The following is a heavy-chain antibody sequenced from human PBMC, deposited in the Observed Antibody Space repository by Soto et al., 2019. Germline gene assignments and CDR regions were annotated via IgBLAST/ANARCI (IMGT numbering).Heavy chain of an antibody. Sequence: PGXSLRLSCVSSGFTFSDYYLTWIRRAPVMGLQWVSYISSSGTTIYYADPVKGRFTISRDNAKNSLYLQMNSLRAEDTAVYYCARSPASGEFDYWGQGTLVTVSS. J-gene: IGHJ4*01. V-gene: IGHV3-11*01. CDR1: GFTFSDYY. CDR2: ISSSGTTI. D-gene: IGHD4-17*01. CDR3: ARSPASGEFDY.